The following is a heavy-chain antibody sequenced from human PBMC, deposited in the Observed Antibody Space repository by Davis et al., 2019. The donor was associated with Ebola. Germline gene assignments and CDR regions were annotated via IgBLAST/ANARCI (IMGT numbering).Heavy chain of an antibody. V-gene: IGHV3-30-3*01. CDR3: AREKGAAAGGSFDY. Sequence: PGGSLRLSCAASGFTFSSYAMHWVRQAPGKGLEWVAVISYDGSNKYYADSVKGRFTISRDNSKNTLYLQMNSLRAEDTAVYYCAREKGAAAGGSFDYWGQGTLVTVSS. J-gene: IGHJ4*02. CDR1: GFTFSSYA. D-gene: IGHD6-13*01. CDR2: ISYDGSNK.